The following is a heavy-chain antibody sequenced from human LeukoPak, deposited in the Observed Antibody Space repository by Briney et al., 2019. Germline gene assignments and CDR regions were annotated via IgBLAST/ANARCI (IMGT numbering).Heavy chain of an antibody. CDR3: ARRNPGIRAFDI. V-gene: IGHV4-59*08. J-gene: IGHJ3*02. D-gene: IGHD6-13*01. CDR1: GGSISGYY. CDR2: IYYSGST. Sequence: SETLSLTCTVSGGSISGYYWSWIRQPPGKGLEWIGYIYYSGSTNYNPSLKSRVTISVDTSKNQFSLKLSSVTAADSAVYYCARRNPGIRAFDIWGQGTLVTVSS.